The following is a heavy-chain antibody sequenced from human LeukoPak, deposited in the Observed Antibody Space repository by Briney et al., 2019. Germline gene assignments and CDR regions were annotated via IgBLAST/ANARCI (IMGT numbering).Heavy chain of an antibody. Sequence: TPSETLSLTCTVSGGSISSSSYYWGWIRQPPGKGLEWIGSIYYSGSTYYNPSLKSRVTISVDTSKNQFSLKLSSVTAADTAVYYCARDLGSHLGVADLFDYWGQGTLVTVSS. V-gene: IGHV4-39*07. D-gene: IGHD6-19*01. CDR1: GGSISSSSYY. CDR2: IYYSGST. CDR3: ARDLGSHLGVADLFDY. J-gene: IGHJ4*02.